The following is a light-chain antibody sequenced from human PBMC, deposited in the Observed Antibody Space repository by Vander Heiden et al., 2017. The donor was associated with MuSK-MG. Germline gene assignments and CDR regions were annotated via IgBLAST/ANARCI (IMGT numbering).Light chain of an antibody. J-gene: IGKJ4*01. Sequence: IHMTHSPSSLSASVGDTVTITCQATQDINKYLNWFQQKLGEAPKLLIYDASNLETGVPSRFSGSGSGTDFTFTISRLQPEDIATYYCQHDENLPLTFGGGTRVEIK. V-gene: IGKV1-33*01. CDR3: QHDENLPLT. CDR2: DAS. CDR1: QDINKY.